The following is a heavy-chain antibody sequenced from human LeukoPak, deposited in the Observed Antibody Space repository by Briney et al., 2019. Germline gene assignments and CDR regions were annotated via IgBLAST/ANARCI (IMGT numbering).Heavy chain of an antibody. CDR3: ARGDYDSSVTFDY. CDR1: GGSISSGGYY. Sequence: SETLSLTCTVSGGSISSGGYYWSWIRQHPGKGLEWIGYIYYSGSTYYNPSLKSRVTISVDTSKNQFSLKLSSVTAADTAVYYCARGDYDSSVTFDYWGQGTLVTVSS. CDR2: IYYSGST. V-gene: IGHV4-31*03. D-gene: IGHD3-22*01. J-gene: IGHJ4*02.